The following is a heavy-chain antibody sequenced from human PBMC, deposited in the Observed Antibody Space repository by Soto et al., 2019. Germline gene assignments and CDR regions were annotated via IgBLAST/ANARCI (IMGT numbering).Heavy chain of an antibody. D-gene: IGHD3-10*01. V-gene: IGHV4-39*01. J-gene: IGHJ4*02. CDR2: LFYGGTT. Sequence: QVQLQESGPGLVKPSETLSLTCTVSGGSISGYYWTWIRQPPGKGLEWVGSLFYGGTTEYNPSLKSRLTMSLDTSKNHFSLKLRSVTAADTAVYYCERHRGPAPVYWGQGTLVTASS. CDR3: ERHRGPAPVY. CDR1: GGSISGYY.